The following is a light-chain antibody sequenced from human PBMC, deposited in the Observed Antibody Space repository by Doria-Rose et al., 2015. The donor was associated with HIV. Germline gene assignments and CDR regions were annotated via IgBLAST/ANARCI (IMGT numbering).Light chain of an antibody. CDR3: QQYGTSPPT. J-gene: IGKJ1*01. CDR2: GAS. V-gene: IGKV3-20*01. CDR1: QSVSTSS. Sequence: TQSPGTLSLSPGERATLSCRASQSVSTSSLAWYQQKNGQAPSLHIYGASSRATGISDRFSGTGYGTEFTLTISRLEPEDFAVFYCQQYGTSPPTFGQGTKVEIK.